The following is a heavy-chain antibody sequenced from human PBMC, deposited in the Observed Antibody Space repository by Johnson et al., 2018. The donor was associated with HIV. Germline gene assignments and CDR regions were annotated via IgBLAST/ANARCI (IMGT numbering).Heavy chain of an antibody. D-gene: IGHD5-24*01. CDR1: GFTFSSYA. CDR2: TRYDGSDE. J-gene: IGHJ3*01. CDR3: AKSALERATPLAEVDAFDV. V-gene: IGHV3-30*02. Sequence: QVQLVESGGGVVQPGRSLRLSCAASGFTFSSYAMHWVRQAPGKGLEWVAFTRYDGSDEFYADSVKGRFTISRDTSKNTLYLQMNNLRVEDTALYYCAKSALERATPLAEVDAFDVWGQGTMVTVSS.